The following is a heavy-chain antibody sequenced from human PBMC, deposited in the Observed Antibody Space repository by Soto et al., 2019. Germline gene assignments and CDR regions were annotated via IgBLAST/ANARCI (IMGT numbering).Heavy chain of an antibody. CDR3: AKSLRYYDFWSGYASMDV. CDR2: ISGSSGST. CDR1: GFTFSSYA. V-gene: IGHV3-23*01. J-gene: IGHJ6*02. D-gene: IGHD3-3*01. Sequence: GGSLRLSCAASGFTFSSYAMSWVRQAPGKGLEWVSAISGSSGSTYYADSVKGRFTISRDNSKNTLYLQMNSLRAEDTAVYYCAKSLRYYDFWSGYASMDVWGQGTTVTVSS.